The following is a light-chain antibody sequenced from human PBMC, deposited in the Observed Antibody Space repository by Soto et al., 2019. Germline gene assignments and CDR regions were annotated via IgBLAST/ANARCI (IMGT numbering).Light chain of an antibody. V-gene: IGLV2-14*01. CDR1: SSDVGGYDY. J-gene: IGLJ1*01. Sequence: QSALTQPPSASGSPGQSVTISCTGTSSDVGGYDYVSWYQQHPGKAPKLIIYEVNNRPSGVSNRFSGSKSGTTASLTISGLQAEDEADYYCSSHTNSNTVYVFGAGTKLTVL. CDR3: SSHTNSNTVYV. CDR2: EVN.